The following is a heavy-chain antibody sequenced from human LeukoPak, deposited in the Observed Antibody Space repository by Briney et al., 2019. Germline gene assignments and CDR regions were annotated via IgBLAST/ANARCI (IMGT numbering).Heavy chain of an antibody. Sequence: PGGSLRLSCAASGFTFSSYSMNWVRQAPGKGLEWVSSISSSSNYIYYADSVKGRFTISRDNAKNSLYLQMNSLIAEDTAVYYCARVYCSGGRCYIDYWGHGTLVTVSS. D-gene: IGHD2-15*01. CDR1: GFTFSSYS. CDR2: ISSSSNYI. CDR3: ARVYCSGGRCYIDY. J-gene: IGHJ4*01. V-gene: IGHV3-21*01.